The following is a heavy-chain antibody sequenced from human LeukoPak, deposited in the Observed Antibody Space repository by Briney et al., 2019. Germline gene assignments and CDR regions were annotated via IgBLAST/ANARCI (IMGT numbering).Heavy chain of an antibody. CDR3: ARVVPLRFLRGDAFDI. Sequence: PSETLSLTCTVSGGSISSGSYYWSWIRQPAGKGLEWIGRIYTSGSTNYNPSLKSRVTISVDTSKNQFSLKLSSVTAADTAVYYCARVVPLRFLRGDAFDIWGQGTMVTVSS. CDR1: GGSISSGSYY. CDR2: IYTSGST. V-gene: IGHV4-61*02. D-gene: IGHD3-3*01. J-gene: IGHJ3*02.